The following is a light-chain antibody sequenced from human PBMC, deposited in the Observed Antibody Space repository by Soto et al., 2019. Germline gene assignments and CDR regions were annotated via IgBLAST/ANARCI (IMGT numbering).Light chain of an antibody. V-gene: IGKV3-20*01. CDR2: CAS. CDR3: QQYGSSPNT. Sequence: EIVLTQSPGTLSLSPGEGATLSCRASQSVSSRWLVWYQQKPGQAPRLLIYCASSRATGIPDRFSGSGSGTDFTLTISRLEPEDFAVYYCQQYGSSPNTFGQGTKVEMK. J-gene: IGKJ2*01. CDR1: QSVSSRW.